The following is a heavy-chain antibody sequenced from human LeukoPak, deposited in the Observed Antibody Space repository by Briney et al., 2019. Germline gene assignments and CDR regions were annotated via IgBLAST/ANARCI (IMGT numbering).Heavy chain of an antibody. D-gene: IGHD6-13*01. CDR1: GFTFSDYY. Sequence: VGSLRLSCAASGFTFSDYYMSWIRQAPGKGLEWVSYISSSGSTIYYADSVKGRFTISRDNAKNSLYLQINSLRAEDTAVYYCARGARPGYSSSWYGYWGQGTLVTVSS. CDR3: ARGARPGYSSSWYGY. CDR2: ISSSGSTI. V-gene: IGHV3-11*01. J-gene: IGHJ4*02.